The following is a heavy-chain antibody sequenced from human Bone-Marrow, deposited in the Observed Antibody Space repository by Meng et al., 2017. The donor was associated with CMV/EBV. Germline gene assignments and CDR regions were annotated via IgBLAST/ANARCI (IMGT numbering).Heavy chain of an antibody. CDR2: IYYSGST. J-gene: IGHJ3*02. V-gene: IGHV4-59*01. CDR1: GGYIRSYY. CDR3: ASGAYYDSSGYYYHGIAFDI. Sequence: SETLSLTCTVSGGYIRSYYWSWIRQPPGKGLEWIGYIYYSGSTNYNPSLKSRVTISVDTSKNQFSLKLSSVTAADTAVYYCASGAYYDSSGYYYHGIAFDIWGQGTMVTVSS. D-gene: IGHD3-22*01.